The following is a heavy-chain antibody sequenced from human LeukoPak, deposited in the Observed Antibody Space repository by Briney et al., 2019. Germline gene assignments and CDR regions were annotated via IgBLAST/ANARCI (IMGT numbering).Heavy chain of an antibody. CDR2: INHSGST. CDR1: GGSISSSSYY. V-gene: IGHV4-39*01. D-gene: IGHD3-22*01. J-gene: IGHJ4*02. Sequence: SETLSLTCTVSGGSISSSSYYWGWIRQPPGKGLEWIGEINHSGSTNYNPSLKSRVTISVDTSKNQFSLKLSSVTAADTAVYYCARHRDGRIVVAFDYWGQGTLVTVSS. CDR3: ARHRDGRIVVAFDY.